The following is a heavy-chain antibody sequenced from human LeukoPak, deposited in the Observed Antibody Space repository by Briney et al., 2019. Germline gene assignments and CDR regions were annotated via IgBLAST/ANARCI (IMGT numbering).Heavy chain of an antibody. J-gene: IGHJ4*02. CDR2: ISGSGGST. V-gene: IGHV3-23*01. CDR1: GFTFSSYA. CDR3: ATYSGSYLDAFDI. Sequence: GGSLRLSCAASGFTFSSYAMSWVRQAPGKGLEWVSAISGSGGSTYYADSVKGRFTISRDNSKNTLYLQMNSLRAEDTAVYYCATYSGSYLDAFDIWGQGTLVTVSS. D-gene: IGHD1-26*01.